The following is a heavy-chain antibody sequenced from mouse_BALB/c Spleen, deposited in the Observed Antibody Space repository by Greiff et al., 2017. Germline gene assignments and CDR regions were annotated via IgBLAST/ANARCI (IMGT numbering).Heavy chain of an antibody. Sequence: EVQLVESGGGLVKLGGSLKLSCAASGFTFSNYWMNWVRQSPEKGLEWVAEIRLKSNNYATHYAESVKGRFTISRDDSKSSVYLQMNNLRAEDTGIYYCTRDYGSSYWAMDYWGQGTSVTVSS. V-gene: IGHV6-6*02. CDR3: TRDYGSSYWAMDY. CDR2: IRLKSNNYAT. D-gene: IGHD1-1*01. J-gene: IGHJ4*01. CDR1: GFTFSNYW.